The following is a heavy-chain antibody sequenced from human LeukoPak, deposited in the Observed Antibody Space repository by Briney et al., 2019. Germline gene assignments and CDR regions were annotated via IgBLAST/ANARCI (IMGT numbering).Heavy chain of an antibody. CDR3: AKEMEDCSGGSCYVLYYYYGMDV. V-gene: IGHV3-23*01. D-gene: IGHD2-15*01. CDR1: GFTFSSYA. Sequence: GGSLRLSCAASGFTFSSYAMSWVRQAPGKGLEWVSAISGSGGSTYYADSVKGRFTISRDNSKNTLYLQMNSLRAEDTAVYYCAKEMEDCSGGSCYVLYYYYGMDVWGQGTTVTVSS. CDR2: ISGSGGST. J-gene: IGHJ6*02.